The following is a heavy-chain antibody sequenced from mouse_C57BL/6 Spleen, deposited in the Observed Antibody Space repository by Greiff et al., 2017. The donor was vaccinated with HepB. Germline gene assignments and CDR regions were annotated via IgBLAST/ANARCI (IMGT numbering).Heavy chain of an antibody. D-gene: IGHD2-1*01. CDR3: AREGGAIYYGKRWYFDV. CDR1: GFTFSSYA. Sequence: EVHLVESGGGLVKPGGSLKLSCAASGFTFSSYAMSWVRQTPEKRLEWVATISDGGSYTYYPDNVKGRFTISRDNAKNNLYLQMSHLKSEDTAMYYCAREGGAIYYGKRWYFDVWGTGTTVTVSS. J-gene: IGHJ1*03. V-gene: IGHV5-4*01. CDR2: ISDGGSYT.